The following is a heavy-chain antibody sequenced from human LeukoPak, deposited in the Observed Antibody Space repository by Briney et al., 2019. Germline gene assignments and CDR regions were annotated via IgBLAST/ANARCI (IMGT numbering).Heavy chain of an antibody. D-gene: IGHD3-22*01. CDR3: ARDSLYYYDSSGFDY. V-gene: IGHV1-46*01. CDR1: GYTFTSYY. Sequence: ASVKVSCKASGYTFTSYYMHWVRQAPSQGLEWMGIINPSGGSTSYAQKFQGRVTMTRDTSTSTVYMELSSLRSEDTAVYYCARDSLYYYDSSGFDYWGQGTLVTVSS. CDR2: INPSGGST. J-gene: IGHJ4*02.